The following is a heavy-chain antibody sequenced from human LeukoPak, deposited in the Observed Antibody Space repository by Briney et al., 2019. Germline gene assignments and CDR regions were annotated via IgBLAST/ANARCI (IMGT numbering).Heavy chain of an antibody. V-gene: IGHV4-61*02. CDR1: GGSISSGSYC. J-gene: IGHJ4*02. CDR3: ARGSSGYYPYYFDY. CDR2: IYTNGST. D-gene: IGHD3-22*01. Sequence: SQTLSLTCTVSGGSISSGSYCWGWIRQPAGKGLEWTGRIYTNGSTNYNPSLKSRVTISADTSKTQFSLKLSSVTAADTAVYYCARGSSGYYPYYFDYWGQGTLVTVSS.